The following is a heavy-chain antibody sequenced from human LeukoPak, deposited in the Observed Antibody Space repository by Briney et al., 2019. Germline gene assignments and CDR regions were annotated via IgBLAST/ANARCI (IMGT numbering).Heavy chain of an antibody. Sequence: PGGSLRLSCAASAITFSDYHMNWIRQAPGKGLEWVSYISSRGNVMYYADSVQGRFIISRDTAKNSWYLQMNSLRVEDTAVYYCSGRGTGPYYFEYWGQGTLVTVSS. V-gene: IGHV3-11*01. J-gene: IGHJ4*02. CDR3: SGRGTGPYYFEY. D-gene: IGHD1-1*01. CDR2: ISSRGNVM. CDR1: AITFSDYH.